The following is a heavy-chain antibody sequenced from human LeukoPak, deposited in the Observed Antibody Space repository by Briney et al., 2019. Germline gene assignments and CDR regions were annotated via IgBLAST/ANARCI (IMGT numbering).Heavy chain of an antibody. J-gene: IGHJ5*02. D-gene: IGHD4-17*01. Sequence: PGGSLRLSCGASGFTFSSYGMHWVRQAPGKGLEWVAFIRYDGSNKYYADSVKGRFTISRDNSKNTLYLQMNSLRAEDTAVYYCARDRPVGGDPPYNWFDPWGQGTLVTVSS. V-gene: IGHV3-30*02. CDR2: IRYDGSNK. CDR1: GFTFSSYG. CDR3: ARDRPVGGDPPYNWFDP.